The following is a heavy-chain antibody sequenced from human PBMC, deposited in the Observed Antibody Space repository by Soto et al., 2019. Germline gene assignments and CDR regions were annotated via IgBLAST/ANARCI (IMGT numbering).Heavy chain of an antibody. D-gene: IGHD3-16*02. J-gene: IGHJ5*01. Sequence: EVQLLESGGGLVQPGGSLRLSCVASGFTFINYDMSWVRQAPGKGLEWVSAISGSGGITYYADSVKGRFTISRDNSKNTRFVQMNRLRAEDTAVYFCAKAPFRSYPNWFDSWGQGTLVIVSS. CDR1: GFTFINYD. V-gene: IGHV3-23*01. CDR3: AKAPFRSYPNWFDS. CDR2: ISGSGGIT.